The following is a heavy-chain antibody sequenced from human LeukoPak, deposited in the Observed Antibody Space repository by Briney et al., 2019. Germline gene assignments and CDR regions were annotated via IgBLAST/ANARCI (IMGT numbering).Heavy chain of an antibody. V-gene: IGHV3-30*18. CDR1: GFTFSSYG. D-gene: IGHD6-13*01. Sequence: GGSLRLSCAASGFTFSSYGMHWVRQAPGKGLEWVAVISYDGSNKYYADSVKGRFTISRDNSKNTLYLQMNSLRAEDTAVYYCAKEAPQYQRSSRYKGGYFDYWGQGTLVTVSS. CDR2: ISYDGSNK. CDR3: AKEAPQYQRSSRYKGGYFDY. J-gene: IGHJ4*02.